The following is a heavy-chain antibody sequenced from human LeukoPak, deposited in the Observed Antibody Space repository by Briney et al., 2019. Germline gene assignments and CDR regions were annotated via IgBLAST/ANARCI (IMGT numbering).Heavy chain of an antibody. V-gene: IGHV1-18*01. CDR2: ISAYNGNT. D-gene: IGHD3-22*01. J-gene: IGHJ6*02. CDR1: GYTFTSYG. CDR3: ARFVSSGYYYYYYGMDV. Sequence: GASVKASCKASGYTFTSYGISWVRQAPGQGLEWMGWISAYNGNTNYAQKLQGRVTMTTDTSTSTAYMELRSLRSDDTAVYYCARFVSSGYYYYYYGMDVWGQGTTVTVSS.